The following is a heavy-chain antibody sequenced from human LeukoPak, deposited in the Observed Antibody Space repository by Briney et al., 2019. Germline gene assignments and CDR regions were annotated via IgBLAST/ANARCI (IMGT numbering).Heavy chain of an antibody. CDR3: ASSYYDSSGYQI. J-gene: IGHJ4*02. Sequence: GRSLRLSCAASGFTFGDYAMHWVRQAPGKGLEWVSGISWNSGSIGYADSVKGRFTSSRDNAKNSLYLQLNSLRAEDTALYYCASSYYDSSGYQIWGQGTLVTVSS. V-gene: IGHV3-9*01. CDR1: GFTFGDYA. CDR2: ISWNSGSI. D-gene: IGHD3-22*01.